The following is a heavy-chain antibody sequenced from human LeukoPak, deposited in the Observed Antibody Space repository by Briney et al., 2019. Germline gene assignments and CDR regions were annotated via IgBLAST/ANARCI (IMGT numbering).Heavy chain of an antibody. Sequence: PSETLSLTCAVYGGSSSGYYWSWIRQPPGKGLEWIGEIYHSGSTNYNPSLKSRVTISVDKSKNQFSLKLSSVTAADTAVYYCARGMVGAADFDYWGQGTLVTVSS. CDR1: GGSSSGYY. CDR3: ARGMVGAADFDY. CDR2: IYHSGST. J-gene: IGHJ4*02. V-gene: IGHV4-34*01. D-gene: IGHD2-15*01.